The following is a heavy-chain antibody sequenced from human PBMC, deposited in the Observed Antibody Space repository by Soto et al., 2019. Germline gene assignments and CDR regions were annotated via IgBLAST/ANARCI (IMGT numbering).Heavy chain of an antibody. J-gene: IGHJ2*01. V-gene: IGHV3-9*01. Sequence: EVQLVESGGGLVQPGRSLRLSCAASGFTFDDYAMHWVRQAPGKGLEWVSGISWNSGSIGDADSVKGRCTISRDNAKNSMYLQMNGLRAEYTALYYCAKDISCEYVDAFYLYFDLWCRGTLVTVSS. CDR1: GFTFDDYA. D-gene: IGHD3-16*01. CDR2: ISWNSGSI. CDR3: AKDISCEYVDAFYLYFDL.